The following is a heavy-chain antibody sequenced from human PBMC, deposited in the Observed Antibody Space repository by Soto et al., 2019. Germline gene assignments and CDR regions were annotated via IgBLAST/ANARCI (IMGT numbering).Heavy chain of an antibody. CDR3: ARELEVVGVDY. J-gene: IGHJ4*02. CDR1: GFTFSDYG. V-gene: IGHV3-30*03. Sequence: QVQLVESGGNVVQPGRSLRLSCAASGFTFSDYGMHWVRQAPGKGLEWLAVISYDGSNQYYADSVKGRFTISRDNSKNTLFLQMNSLSAEHTAVYYCARELEVVGVDYWGQGTLVTVSS. CDR2: ISYDGSNQ. D-gene: IGHD2-15*01.